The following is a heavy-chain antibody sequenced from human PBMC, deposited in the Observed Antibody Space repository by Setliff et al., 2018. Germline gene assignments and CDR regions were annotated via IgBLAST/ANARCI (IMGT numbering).Heavy chain of an antibody. CDR3: ARSQWGGESYYFDY. D-gene: IGHD2-15*01. CDR2: IYYSGST. J-gene: IGHJ4*02. V-gene: IGHV4-61*01. Sequence: PSEPLSLTCTVSGGSVSSGSYYWSWIRQPPGKGPEWIGYIYYSGSTNYNPSLKSRVTISVDTSKNQFSLKLSSVTAADTAVYYCARSQWGGESYYFDYWGQGTLVTVS. CDR1: GGSVSSGSYY.